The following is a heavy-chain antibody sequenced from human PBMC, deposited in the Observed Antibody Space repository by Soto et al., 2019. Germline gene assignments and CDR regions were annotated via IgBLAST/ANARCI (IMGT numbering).Heavy chain of an antibody. V-gene: IGHV4-39*01. J-gene: IGHJ4*02. CDR3: AMIVGVSEALGTIDY. CDR1: GDSISSSISY. CDR2: IHYSGST. D-gene: IGHD3-3*01. Sequence: SETLSLTCTVSGDSISSSISYWGWIRQPPGKGLEWIGSIHYSGSTYYSPSLKSRVTLSVDTSKNKFSLNLSAVSAADTAVYYCAMIVGVSEALGTIDYWGQGTLVTVSS.